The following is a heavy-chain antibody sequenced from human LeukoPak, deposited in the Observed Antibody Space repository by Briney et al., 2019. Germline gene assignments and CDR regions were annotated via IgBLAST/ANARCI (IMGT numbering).Heavy chain of an antibody. Sequence: SETLSLTCAVYGGSFSGYYWSWIRQPPGKGLEWIGEINHSGSTNYNPSLKSRVTISVDTSKNQFSLKLSSVTAADTAVYYCARGRYCSSTSCRFYYHYYYMDVWGKGTTVTVSS. CDR3: ARGRYCSSTSCRFYYHYYYMDV. CDR1: GGSFSGYY. CDR2: INHSGST. V-gene: IGHV4-34*01. D-gene: IGHD2-2*01. J-gene: IGHJ6*03.